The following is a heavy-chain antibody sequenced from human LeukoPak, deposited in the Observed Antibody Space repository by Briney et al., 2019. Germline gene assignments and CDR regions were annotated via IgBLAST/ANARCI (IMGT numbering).Heavy chain of an antibody. Sequence: GGSLRLSCTASGFTFSSYTMNWVRQAPGKGLEWVSYISISGSTIYYADSVRGRFTISRDNAKNSLYLQMNSLRAEDTAVYYCARRGNLDYWGQGTLVTVSS. CDR2: ISISGSTI. V-gene: IGHV3-48*04. J-gene: IGHJ4*02. CDR3: ARRGNLDY. D-gene: IGHD1-14*01. CDR1: GFTFSSYT.